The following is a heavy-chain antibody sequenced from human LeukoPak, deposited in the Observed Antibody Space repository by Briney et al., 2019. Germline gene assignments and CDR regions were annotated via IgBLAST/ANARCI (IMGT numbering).Heavy chain of an antibody. Sequence: GGSLRLSCAASGFTFSNYGMHWVRQGPGKGLEWVAFIRYDGTNKYYADSVKGRFTISRDNSKNTLYLQMNSLRPEDTAVYYCAREDDRSGGSCLDYWGQGTLVTVSS. J-gene: IGHJ4*02. CDR2: IRYDGTNK. CDR1: GFTFSNYG. D-gene: IGHD2-15*01. V-gene: IGHV3-30*02. CDR3: AREDDRSGGSCLDY.